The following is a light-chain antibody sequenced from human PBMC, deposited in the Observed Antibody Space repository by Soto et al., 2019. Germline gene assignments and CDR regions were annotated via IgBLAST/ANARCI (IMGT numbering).Light chain of an antibody. Sequence: EIVLTQSQGTLSVSAGERATLSCRASQSISSNSLAWYQQKPGHAPRLLIYGASNRATGIPDRFSGIGSGTGFTLTIRRLEPEDFAVYYCQQYGSSGTFCQGTKVDIK. CDR2: GAS. V-gene: IGKV3-20*01. CDR1: QSISSNS. CDR3: QQYGSSGT. J-gene: IGKJ1*01.